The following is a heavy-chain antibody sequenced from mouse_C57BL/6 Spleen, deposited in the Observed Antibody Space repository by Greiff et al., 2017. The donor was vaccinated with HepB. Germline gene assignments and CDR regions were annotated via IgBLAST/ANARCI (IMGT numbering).Heavy chain of an antibody. V-gene: IGHV1-82*01. D-gene: IGHD1-1*01. CDR2: IYPGDGDT. J-gene: IGHJ4*01. CDR3: AREGITTVVPYYAMDY. Sequence: QVQLKQSGPELVKPGASVKISCKASGYAFSSSWMNWVKQRPGKGLEWIGRIYPGDGDTNYNGKFKGKATLTADKSSSTAYMQLSSLTSEDSAVYFCAREGITTVVPYYAMDYWGQGTSVTVSS. CDR1: GYAFSSSW.